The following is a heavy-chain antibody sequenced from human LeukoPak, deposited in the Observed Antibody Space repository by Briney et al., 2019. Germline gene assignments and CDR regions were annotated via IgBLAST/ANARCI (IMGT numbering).Heavy chain of an antibody. Sequence: SETLSLTCAVYGGSFSGYYWSWLRQPPGKGLEWIGEINHSGSTNYNPSLKSRVTISVDTSKNQLSLKLSSVTAADTAVYYCARLRMTTVNTRDYRHRQKRYYFDYWGQGTLVTVSS. CDR3: ARLRMTTVNTRDYRHRQKRYYFDY. J-gene: IGHJ4*02. CDR2: INHSGST. D-gene: IGHD4-17*01. V-gene: IGHV4-34*01. CDR1: GGSFSGYY.